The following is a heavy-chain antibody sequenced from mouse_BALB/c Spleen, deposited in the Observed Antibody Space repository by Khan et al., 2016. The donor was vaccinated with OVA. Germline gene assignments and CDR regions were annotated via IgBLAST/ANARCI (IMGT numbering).Heavy chain of an antibody. Sequence: VQLQQSGPELVKPGASMKISCKASGYSFTGYTMNWVKQSHGKNLEWIGLINPYNGGTSYNQKFKGKATFTVDKSSSTAYMELLSLTSEDSAVYYGAREGYRYDGAWFAYGGQGTLVTVSA. V-gene: IGHV1-18*01. CDR2: INPYNGGT. CDR1: GYSFTGYT. D-gene: IGHD2-14*01. J-gene: IGHJ3*01. CDR3: AREGYRYDGAWFAY.